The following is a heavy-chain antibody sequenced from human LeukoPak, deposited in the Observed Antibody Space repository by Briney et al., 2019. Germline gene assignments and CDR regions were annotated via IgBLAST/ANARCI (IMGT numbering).Heavy chain of an antibody. Sequence: PGESLQISCQGSGFIFASYWIGWVRQVPGKGLEWMGIIYPGDSDTRYSPSFQGQVTFSADKSISTAYLQWSSLKASDTAMYYCAVRDSSCYYDYWGQGTLVTVSP. D-gene: IGHD3-22*01. CDR2: IYPGDSDT. CDR1: GFIFASYW. CDR3: AVRDSSCYYDY. J-gene: IGHJ4*02. V-gene: IGHV5-51*01.